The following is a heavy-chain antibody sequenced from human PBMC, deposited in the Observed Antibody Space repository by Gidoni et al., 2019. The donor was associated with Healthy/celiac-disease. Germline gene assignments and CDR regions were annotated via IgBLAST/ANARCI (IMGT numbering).Heavy chain of an antibody. CDR2: ISYDGSNK. J-gene: IGHJ3*02. V-gene: IGHV3-30-3*01. D-gene: IGHD6-13*01. Sequence: QVQLVESGGGVVQPGRSLRLSCSAPGFTFSSYAMHWVRQAPGKGLEWVAVISYDGSNKYYADSVKGRFTISRDNSKNTLYLQMNSLRAEDTAVYYCARETRIASAFDIWGQGTMVTVSS. CDR1: GFTFSSYA. CDR3: ARETRIASAFDI.